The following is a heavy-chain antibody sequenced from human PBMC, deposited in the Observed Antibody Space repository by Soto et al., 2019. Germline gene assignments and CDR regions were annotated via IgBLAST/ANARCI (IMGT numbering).Heavy chain of an antibody. CDR2: ISAYNGNT. CDR3: ASASYYYDSSGYSDAFDI. CDR1: GYTFTSCG. Sequence: GASVKVSCKASGYTFTSCGISWVRQAPGQGLEWMGWISAYNGNTNYAQKLQGRVTMTTDTSTSTAYMELRSLRSDDTAVYYCASASYYYDSSGYSDAFDIWGQGTMVTVPS. V-gene: IGHV1-18*01. J-gene: IGHJ3*02. D-gene: IGHD3-22*01.